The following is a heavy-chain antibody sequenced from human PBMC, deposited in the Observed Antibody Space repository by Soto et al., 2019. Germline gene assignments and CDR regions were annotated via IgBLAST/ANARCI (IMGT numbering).Heavy chain of an antibody. V-gene: IGHV2-5*02. CDR1: GFSLSSSGVG. CDR2: IYWDDYK. CDR3: ARVMGSGTVGVFDY. J-gene: IGHJ4*02. Sequence: QITLKESGPTLVKPTQTLTLTCTFSGFSLSSSGVGVAWIRHPPGNALEWLALIYWDDYKQYSQSLKNRFTITKDTSIIQVVLTMTKMEPVDTGTYYCARVMGSGTVGVFDYWGQGTLVTVYS. D-gene: IGHD6-13*01.